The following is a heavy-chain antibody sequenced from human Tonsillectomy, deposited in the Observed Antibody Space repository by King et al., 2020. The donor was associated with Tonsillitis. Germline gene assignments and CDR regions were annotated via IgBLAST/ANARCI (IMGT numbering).Heavy chain of an antibody. Sequence: VQLVESGGGVVQPGRSLRLSCAASGFTFSSYGMHWVRQAPGKGLEWVAVIWYDGSNKYYVDSVKGRFTISRDNSKNTLYLQMNSLRAEDTAVYYCAGNYLDYNLLTGLDYYYGMDVWGQGTTVTVSS. V-gene: IGHV3-33*01. D-gene: IGHD3-9*01. J-gene: IGHJ6*02. CDR1: GFTFSSYG. CDR2: IWYDGSNK. CDR3: AGNYLDYNLLTGLDYYYGMDV.